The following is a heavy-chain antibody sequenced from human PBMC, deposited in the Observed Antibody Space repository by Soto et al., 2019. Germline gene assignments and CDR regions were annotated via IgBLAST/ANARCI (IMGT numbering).Heavy chain of an antibody. V-gene: IGHV1-46*01. D-gene: IGHD2-21*02. Sequence: QVQLMQSGAEVKKPGASVKVSCKASGDTFTEYYIHWVRQAPGQGLEWMGTVNPSGGHTTYAQHFLGRVAVNRETASSTLNMELNSMTSEDTAVYYCARGGHVEVGTAALDYWGQGTLVTVSS. J-gene: IGHJ4*02. CDR3: ARGGHVEVGTAALDY. CDR1: GDTFTEYY. CDR2: VNPSGGHT.